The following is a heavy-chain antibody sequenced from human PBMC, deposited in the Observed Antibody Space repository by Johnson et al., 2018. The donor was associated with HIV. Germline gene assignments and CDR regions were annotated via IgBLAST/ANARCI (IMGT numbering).Heavy chain of an antibody. CDR1: GFTFSSYA. CDR3: ARDLGWGGDAFDI. D-gene: IGHD3-16*01. Sequence: VQLVESGGGVVQPGRSLRLSCAASGFTFSSYAMHWVRQAPGKGLEWVAVISYDGSNKYYADSVKGRFTISRDNSKNTLYLQMNSLRAEDTAVYYCARDLGWGGDAFDIWGQGTMVTVSS. J-gene: IGHJ3*02. CDR2: ISYDGSNK. V-gene: IGHV3-30-3*01.